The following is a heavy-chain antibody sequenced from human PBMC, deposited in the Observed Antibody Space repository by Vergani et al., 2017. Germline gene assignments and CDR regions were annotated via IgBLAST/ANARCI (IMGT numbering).Heavy chain of an antibody. CDR3: ARLSMVSLDAFDI. D-gene: IGHD3-10*01. CDR2: IYYSGST. V-gene: IGHV4-59*01. Sequence: QVQLQESGPGLVKPSETLSLTCTVSGGSISSYYWSWIRQPPGKGLEWIGYIYYSGSTNYNPSLKSRVTISVDTSKNQFSLKLSSVTAADTAVYYCARLSMVSLDAFDIWGQGTMVTVSS. J-gene: IGHJ3*02. CDR1: GGSISSYY.